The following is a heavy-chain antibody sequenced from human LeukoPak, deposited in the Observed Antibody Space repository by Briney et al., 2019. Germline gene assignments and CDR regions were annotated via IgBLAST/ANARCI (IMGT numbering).Heavy chain of an antibody. J-gene: IGHJ4*02. Sequence: SQTLSLTCTVSGGSISSGDYYWSWIRQPPGKGLEWIGYIYYSGSTYYNPSLKSRVTISVDTSKNQFSLKLSSVTAADTAVYYCARETWIQLWSPACYFDYWGQGTLVTVSS. V-gene: IGHV4-30-4*01. CDR3: ARETWIQLWSPACYFDY. D-gene: IGHD5-18*01. CDR1: GGSISSGDYY. CDR2: IYYSGST.